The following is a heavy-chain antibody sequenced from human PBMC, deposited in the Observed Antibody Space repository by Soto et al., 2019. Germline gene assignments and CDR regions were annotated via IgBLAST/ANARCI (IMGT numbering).Heavy chain of an antibody. J-gene: IGHJ3*02. Sequence: SETLSLTCTVSGGSISSYSWSWIRQPPGKGLEWIAYIYYRGSTNYNPSLKSRVTISVDTSTNQFSLKLSSVTAADTAVYYCSRRDYYASSGYYYGDAFDIWGQGTMVTVSS. CDR3: SRRDYYASSGYYYGDAFDI. D-gene: IGHD3-22*01. V-gene: IGHV4-59*01. CDR1: GGSISSYS. CDR2: IYYRGST.